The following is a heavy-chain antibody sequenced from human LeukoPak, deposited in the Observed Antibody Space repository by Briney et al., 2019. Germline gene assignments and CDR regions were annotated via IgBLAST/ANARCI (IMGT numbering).Heavy chain of an antibody. V-gene: IGHV4-39*07. J-gene: IGHJ5*02. CDR2: IYYSGST. Sequence: SETLSLTCTVSGGSISSSSYYWGWIRQPPGKGLEWIGSIYYSGSTYYNPSLKSRVTISVDTSKNQFSLKLSSVTAADTAVYYCARDRGYYYDTHQPQKNWFDPWGQGTLVTVSS. D-gene: IGHD3-22*01. CDR1: GGSISSSSYY. CDR3: ARDRGYYYDTHQPQKNWFDP.